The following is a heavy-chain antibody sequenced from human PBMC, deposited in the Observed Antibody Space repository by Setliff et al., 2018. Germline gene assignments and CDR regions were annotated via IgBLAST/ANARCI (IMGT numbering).Heavy chain of an antibody. V-gene: IGHV3-30*02. D-gene: IGHD6-19*01. J-gene: IGHJ1*01. CDR1: GFTFSSYG. CDR2: TRYDGSNK. Sequence: GGSLRLSCAVSGFTFSSYGMHWVRQAPGKGMEWVAFTRYDGSNKYYADSVKGRFTISRDNSKNTLYLQMNILRPEDTALSSCGSDSSADDYEHDYFKYWGQGALVTVSS. CDR3: GSDSSADDYEHDYFKY.